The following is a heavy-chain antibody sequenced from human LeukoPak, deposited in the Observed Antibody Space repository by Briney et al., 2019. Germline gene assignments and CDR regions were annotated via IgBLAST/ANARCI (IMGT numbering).Heavy chain of an antibody. CDR1: GFTFSSYG. V-gene: IGHV3-33*01. CDR3: ARGRGISSWYVDY. Sequence: PGRSLRLSCAASGFTFSSYGMHWVRRLQARGWSGWHFADSVKDRFTISRDNSKNTLYLQMNSLRAEDTAVYYCARGRGISSWYVDYWGQGTLVSVSS. J-gene: IGHJ4*02. D-gene: IGHD6-13*01.